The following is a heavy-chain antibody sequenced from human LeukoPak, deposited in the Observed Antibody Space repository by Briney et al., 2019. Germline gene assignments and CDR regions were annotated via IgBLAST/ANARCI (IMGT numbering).Heavy chain of an antibody. V-gene: IGHV4-34*01. Sequence: KPSETLSLTCAVYGGSFSGYYWSWIRQPPGKGLEWIGEINHSGSTNYNPSLKSRVTISVDTSKNQFSLKLSSVTAADTAVYYCARHSYYDILTGYYTPYYFDYWGQRTLVTVSS. J-gene: IGHJ4*02. CDR3: ARHSYYDILTGYYTPYYFDY. D-gene: IGHD3-9*01. CDR1: GGSFSGYY. CDR2: INHSGST.